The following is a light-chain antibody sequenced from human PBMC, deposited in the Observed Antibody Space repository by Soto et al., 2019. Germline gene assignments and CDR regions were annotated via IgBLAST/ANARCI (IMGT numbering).Light chain of an antibody. Sequence: QPVLTQSPSASAPLGASVKLTCTLSCGHSNYAIAWHQQQSEKGPRYLMKLNSDGSHSKGDGIPDRFSGSSSGAERYLTISSLQSEDEADYYCQTWGSGIVVFGGGTKLTVL. CDR1: CGHSNYA. V-gene: IGLV4-69*01. CDR3: QTWGSGIVV. J-gene: IGLJ2*01. CDR2: LNSDGSH.